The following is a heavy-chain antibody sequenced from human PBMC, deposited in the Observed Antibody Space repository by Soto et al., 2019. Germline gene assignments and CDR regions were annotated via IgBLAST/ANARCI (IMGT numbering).Heavy chain of an antibody. CDR3: AKFIAVAGIFPYGMDV. V-gene: IGHV3-30*18. D-gene: IGHD6-19*01. Sequence: QVQLVESGGGVVQPGRSLRLSCAASGFTFSSYGMHWVRQAPGKGLEWVAVISYDGSNKYYADSVKGRFTISRDNSKNTLDLQMNSLRAEDTAVYYCAKFIAVAGIFPYGMDVWGQGTTVTVSS. CDR2: ISYDGSNK. CDR1: GFTFSSYG. J-gene: IGHJ6*02.